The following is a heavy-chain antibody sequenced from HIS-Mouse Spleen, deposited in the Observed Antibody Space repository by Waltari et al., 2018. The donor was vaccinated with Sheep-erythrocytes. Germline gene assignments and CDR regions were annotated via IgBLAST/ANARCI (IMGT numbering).Heavy chain of an antibody. CDR1: GYTFTSYY. CDR3: ARAMVVVTAYDAFDI. D-gene: IGHD2-21*02. Sequence: QVQLVQSGAEVKKPGASVKVSCKASGYTFTSYYMHWVRQAPGQGREWMGIINPSGGSTSYAQKLQGRVTMTRDTSTSTVYMELSSMRSEDTAVYYCARAMVVVTAYDAFDIWGQGTMVTVSS. J-gene: IGHJ3*02. V-gene: IGHV1-46*03. CDR2: INPSGGST.